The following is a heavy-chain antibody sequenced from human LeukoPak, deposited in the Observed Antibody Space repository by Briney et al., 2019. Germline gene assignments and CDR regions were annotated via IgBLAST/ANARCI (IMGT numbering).Heavy chain of an antibody. Sequence: GGSLRLSCAAFGFTFSSNWMSWVRQAPGKGLEWVASINPDGSDKYYVDSVKGRFAISRDNAKNSLFLEMNGLRAGDTAVYYCAKLRCTVTTWDYWGLGTLVTVSS. CDR3: AKLRCTVTTWDY. V-gene: IGHV3-7*03. D-gene: IGHD4-11*01. J-gene: IGHJ4*02. CDR1: GFTFSSNW. CDR2: INPDGSDK.